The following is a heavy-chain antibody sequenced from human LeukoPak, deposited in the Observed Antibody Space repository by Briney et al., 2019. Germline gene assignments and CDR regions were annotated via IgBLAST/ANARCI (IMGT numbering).Heavy chain of an antibody. V-gene: IGHV3-23*01. Sequence: PGGSLRLSCAASGFTFSSYAMSWVRQAPGKGLEWASAISGSGGSTYYADSVKGRFTISRDNSKNTLYLQMNSLRAEDTAVYYCAKSKQQLPYYGMDVWGQGTTVTVSS. CDR3: AKSKQQLPYYGMDV. D-gene: IGHD6-13*01. CDR1: GFTFSSYA. J-gene: IGHJ6*02. CDR2: ISGSGGST.